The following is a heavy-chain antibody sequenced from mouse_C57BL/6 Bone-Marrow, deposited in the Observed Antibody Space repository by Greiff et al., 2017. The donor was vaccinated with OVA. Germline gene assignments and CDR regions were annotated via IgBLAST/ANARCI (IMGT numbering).Heavy chain of an antibody. D-gene: IGHD2-1*01. CDR1: GFNIKDDY. CDR2: IDPENGDT. Sequence: VQLQQPGAELVRPGASVKLSCTASGFNIKDDYMHWVQQRPEQGLEWIGWIDPENGDTEYASKFQGKATITADTSSNTAYLQLSSLTSEDTAIYYCTSYGNFDDWGQGTTLTVSS. J-gene: IGHJ2*01. CDR3: TSYGNFDD. V-gene: IGHV14-4*01.